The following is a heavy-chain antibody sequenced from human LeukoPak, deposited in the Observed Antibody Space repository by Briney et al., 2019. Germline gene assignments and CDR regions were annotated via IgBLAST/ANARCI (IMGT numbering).Heavy chain of an antibody. Sequence: SVKVSCKASGGTFSSYAISWVRQAPGQGLEWMGRIIPIFGTANYAQKFQGRVTITTDESTSTAYMELSSLRSEDTAVYYCALHYDILTGALDYWGQGTLVTVSS. D-gene: IGHD3-9*01. CDR2: IIPIFGTA. J-gene: IGHJ4*02. CDR1: GGTFSSYA. V-gene: IGHV1-69*05. CDR3: ALHYDILTGALDY.